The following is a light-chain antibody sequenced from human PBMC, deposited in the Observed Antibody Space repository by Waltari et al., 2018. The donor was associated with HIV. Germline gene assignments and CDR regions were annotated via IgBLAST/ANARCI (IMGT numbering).Light chain of an antibody. CDR2: GAS. V-gene: IGKV3-20*01. CDR1: QAIRHNY. CDR3: QQYATSPRT. J-gene: IGKJ2*01. Sequence: IVLTQSPDTLSLSPGEKATLSCRSSQAIRHNYLAWYQQKPGQAPRLLISGASGRAADIPDRFSGSGSGADFTLTISRLEAADSAVYHCQQYATSPRTFGQGTRLEIK.